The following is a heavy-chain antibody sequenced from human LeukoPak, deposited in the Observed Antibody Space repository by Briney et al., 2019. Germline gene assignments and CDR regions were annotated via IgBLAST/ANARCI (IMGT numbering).Heavy chain of an antibody. CDR2: ISGSGGST. CDR1: GFSFSSYA. Sequence: GGSLRLSCAASGFSFSSYAMTWVRQAPGKGLEWVSAISGSGGSTYYADSVKGRFTISRVNSKNTLYLQMNSLRAEDTAVYYCAKAGHSSGWYYYYYMDVWGKGTTVTISS. J-gene: IGHJ6*03. CDR3: AKAGHSSGWYYYYYMDV. D-gene: IGHD6-19*01. V-gene: IGHV3-23*01.